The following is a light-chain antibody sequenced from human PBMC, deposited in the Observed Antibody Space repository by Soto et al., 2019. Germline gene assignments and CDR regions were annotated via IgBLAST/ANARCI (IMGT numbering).Light chain of an antibody. V-gene: IGLV2-14*03. CDR2: DVT. CDR1: SSDVGGYNH. J-gene: IGLJ1*01. Sequence: QSALTQPASVSGSPGQSVTISCTGTSSDVGGYNHVSWYQHYPGKAPKLIIYDVTNRPSGVSNRFSGSKSGNTASLTISGLQAEDEADYFCSSYTRSTIYVFGTGTKVTVL. CDR3: SSYTRSTIYV.